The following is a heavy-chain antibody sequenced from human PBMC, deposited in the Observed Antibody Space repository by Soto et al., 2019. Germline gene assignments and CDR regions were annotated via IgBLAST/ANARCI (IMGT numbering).Heavy chain of an antibody. V-gene: IGHV3-30*14. CDR1: GFTFSSYA. J-gene: IGHJ4*02. CDR3: ARDVITWLRYFAD. Sequence: QVQLVGSGGGVVQPGRSLRLSCAASGFTFSSYAMHWVRQAPGKGLEWVAVISYDGSNKYYADSVKGRFTISRDNSKNTVYLQMNSLRAEDTAVYYCARDVITWLRYFADWGQGTLVTVSS. D-gene: IGHD3-9*01. CDR2: ISYDGSNK.